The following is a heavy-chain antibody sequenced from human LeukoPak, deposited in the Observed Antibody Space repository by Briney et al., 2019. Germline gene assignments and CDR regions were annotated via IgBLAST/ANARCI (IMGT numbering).Heavy chain of an antibody. CDR1: GFTFTGYY. Sequence: ASVKVSCKASGFTFTGYYMHWVRQAPRQGIEWMVWVNPNSGGSNYAQQFQDWVTMTRDTSISTAYMELSRLRSDDTAVYYCARGRAVAGDSAFDYWGQGTLVTVSS. J-gene: IGHJ4*02. CDR3: ARGRAVAGDSAFDY. CDR2: VNPNSGGS. V-gene: IGHV1-2*04. D-gene: IGHD6-19*01.